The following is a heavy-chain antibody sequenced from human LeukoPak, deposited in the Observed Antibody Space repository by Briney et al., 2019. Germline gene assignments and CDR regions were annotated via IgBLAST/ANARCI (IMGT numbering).Heavy chain of an antibody. D-gene: IGHD3-22*01. CDR2: ISAYNGNT. V-gene: IGHV1-18*01. CDR3: AREIMGHYYDSSGYYYIDY. CDR1: GYTFTSYG. Sequence: ASVKVSCKASGYTFTSYGISWVRQAPGQGLEWMGWISAYNGNTNYAQKLQGRVTMTTDTSTSTAYMELRSLRSDDTAVYYCAREIMGHYYDSSGYYYIDYWGQGTLVTVSS. J-gene: IGHJ4*02.